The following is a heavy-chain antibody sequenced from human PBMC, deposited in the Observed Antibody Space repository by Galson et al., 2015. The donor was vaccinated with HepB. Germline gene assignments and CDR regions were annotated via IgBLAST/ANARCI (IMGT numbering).Heavy chain of an antibody. D-gene: IGHD6-19*01. CDR3: ARVFRWSSGWYGYFQH. CDR2: TYYRSKWYN. Sequence: CAISGDSVSSNSSAWNWIRQSPSRGLEWLGRTYYRSKWYNDYAVSVESRITINPDTSKNQFSLQLNSVTPEDTAVYYCARVFRWSSGWYGYFQHWGQGTLVTVSS. V-gene: IGHV6-1*01. J-gene: IGHJ1*01. CDR1: GDSVSSNSSA.